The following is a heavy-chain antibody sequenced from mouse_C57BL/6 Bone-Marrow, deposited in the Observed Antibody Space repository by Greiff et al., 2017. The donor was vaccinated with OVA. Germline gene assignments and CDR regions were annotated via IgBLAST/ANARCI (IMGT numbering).Heavy chain of an antibody. CDR1: GYTFTDYC. V-gene: IGHV1-77*01. J-gene: IGHJ1*03. Sequence: VKLMESGAELVKPGASVKISCKASGYTFTDYCINWVKQRPGQGLEWIGKIGPGSGSTYYNEKFKGKATLTADKSSSTAYMQLSSLTSEDSAVYFCARGGITTVVGHWYVEVWGTGTTVTVSS. CDR3: ARGGITTVVGHWYVEV. CDR2: IGPGSGST. D-gene: IGHD1-1*01.